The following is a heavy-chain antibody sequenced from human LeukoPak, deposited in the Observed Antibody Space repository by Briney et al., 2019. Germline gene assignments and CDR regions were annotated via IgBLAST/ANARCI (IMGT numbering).Heavy chain of an antibody. V-gene: IGHV3-30*18. D-gene: IGHD3-3*01. CDR1: GFTFSNYA. CDR3: AKGHYESAVRGGHLDY. J-gene: IGHJ4*02. Sequence: GGSLRLSCTASGFTFSNYAMHWVRRAPAKGLEWVAGTSYEGNNRYYADSVKGRFTVSRDNHKNTVYLEMNSLRAEDTAVYYCAKGHYESAVRGGHLDYWGQGTLVTVSS. CDR2: TSYEGNNR.